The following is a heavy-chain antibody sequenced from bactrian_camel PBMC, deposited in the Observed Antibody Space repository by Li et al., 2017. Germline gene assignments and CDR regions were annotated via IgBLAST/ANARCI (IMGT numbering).Heavy chain of an antibody. D-gene: IGHD2*01. J-gene: IGHJ4*01. CDR1: GNSYSTYC. CDR3: SADPLHMTNIHPGSVIPLFDY. Sequence: VQLVESGGGSVQVGGSLNLSCVATPGNSYSTYCMAWFRQGPGKEREGVAFIDKLDSRRGYADSVKGRFTISKDNAKKTLYLQMSSLKPEDSAMYYCSADPLHMTNIHPGSVIPLFDYRGQGTQVTV. CDR2: IDKLDSRR. V-gene: IGHV3S42*01.